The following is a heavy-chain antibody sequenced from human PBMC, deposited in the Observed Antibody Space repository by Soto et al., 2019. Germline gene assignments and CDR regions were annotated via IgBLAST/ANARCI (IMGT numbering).Heavy chain of an antibody. CDR3: ARLIGNSWLDS. J-gene: IGHJ5*01. CDR1: GDSVSSNSVT. Sequence: PSHTLSLTCAISGDSVSSNSVTWDWIRQSPSRGLEWLGRTYYRSKWYNDYAVSVKSRITINPDTSNNQLSLQLNSVTPDDTAVYYCARLIGNSWLDSRGQGTLVTVSS. V-gene: IGHV6-1*01. D-gene: IGHD2-8*01. CDR2: TYYRSKWYN.